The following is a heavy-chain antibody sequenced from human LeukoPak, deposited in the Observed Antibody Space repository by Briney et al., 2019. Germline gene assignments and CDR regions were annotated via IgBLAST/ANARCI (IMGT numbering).Heavy chain of an antibody. V-gene: IGHV4-30-4*01. CDR1: GGSISSGDYY. CDR3: ARGPQLVRMYWFDP. J-gene: IGHJ5*02. D-gene: IGHD6-6*01. Sequence: PSQTLSLTCTVSGGSISSGDYYWSWIRQPPGKGLEWIGYIYYSGSTYYNPSLKSRVTISVDTSKNQFSLELSSVTAADTAVYYWARGPQLVRMYWFDPWGQGTLVTVSS. CDR2: IYYSGST.